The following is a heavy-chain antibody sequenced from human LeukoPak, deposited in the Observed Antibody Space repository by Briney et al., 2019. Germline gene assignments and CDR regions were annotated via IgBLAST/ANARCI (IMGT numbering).Heavy chain of an antibody. D-gene: IGHD6-13*01. J-gene: IGHJ4*02. CDR1: GFTFSSYG. CDR2: ISYDGSNK. V-gene: IGHV3-30*18. CDR3: AEDRLQLEYYFDY. Sequence: GRSLRLSCAASGFTFSSYGMHWVRQAPGKGLEWVAVISYDGSNKYYADSMKGRFTISRDNSKNTLYLQMNSLRAEDTAVYYCAEDRLQLEYYFDYWGQGTLVTVSS.